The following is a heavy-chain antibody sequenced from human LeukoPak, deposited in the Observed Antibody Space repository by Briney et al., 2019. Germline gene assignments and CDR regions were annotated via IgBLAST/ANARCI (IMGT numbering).Heavy chain of an antibody. CDR1: GYTFTDYY. CDR3: AKDWEFCGGDCFHAMDV. J-gene: IGHJ6*02. D-gene: IGHD2-21*02. V-gene: IGHV1-2*02. CDR2: INPYTGDT. Sequence: GASVKVSCKSSGYTFTDYYIHWVRQAPGQGREWTGWINPYTGDTTYAQKFQGGLTVPRETSVTTVYMDLNSLGSDDTAVYYCAKDWEFCGGDCFHAMDVWGQGTTV.